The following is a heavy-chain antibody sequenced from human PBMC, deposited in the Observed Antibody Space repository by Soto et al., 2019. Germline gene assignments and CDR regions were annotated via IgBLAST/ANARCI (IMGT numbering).Heavy chain of an antibody. CDR1: GFTFSNAW. V-gene: IGHV3-15*01. Sequence: PGGSLRLSCAASGFTFSNAWMSWVRQAPWKGLEWVGRIKSKTDGGTTDYAAPVKGRFTISRDDSKNTLYLQMNSLKTEDTAVYYCRTEPGPIGVATINSLDYWGQGTL. CDR2: IKSKTDGGTT. D-gene: IGHD5-12*01. J-gene: IGHJ4*02. CDR3: RTEPGPIGVATINSLDY.